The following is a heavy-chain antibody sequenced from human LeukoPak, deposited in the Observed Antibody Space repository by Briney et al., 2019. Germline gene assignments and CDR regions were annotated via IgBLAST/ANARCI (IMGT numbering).Heavy chain of an antibody. CDR3: AAWGASSDP. CDR1: GGSISSYY. CDR2: IYYSGST. Sequence: SETLSLTCTVSGGSISSYYWSWIRQPPGKGLEWIGYIYYSGSTNYNPSLKSRVPISVDPSKNQFSLKLSSVTAADTAVYYCAAWGASSDPWGQGTLVTVSS. J-gene: IGHJ5*02. D-gene: IGHD7-27*01. V-gene: IGHV4-59*01.